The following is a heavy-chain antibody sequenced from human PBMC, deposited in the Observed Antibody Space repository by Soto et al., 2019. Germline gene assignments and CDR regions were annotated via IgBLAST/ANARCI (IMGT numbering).Heavy chain of an antibody. CDR3: AAVAESSGWYRVAFDI. CDR2: IVVGSGNT. D-gene: IGHD6-19*01. J-gene: IGHJ3*02. CDR1: GFTFTSSA. Sequence: SVKVSCKASGFTFTSSAMQWVRQARGQRLEWIGWIVVGSGNTNYAQKFQERVTITRDMSTSTAYMELSSLRSEDTAVYYCAAVAESSGWYRVAFDIWGQGKMVTV. V-gene: IGHV1-58*02.